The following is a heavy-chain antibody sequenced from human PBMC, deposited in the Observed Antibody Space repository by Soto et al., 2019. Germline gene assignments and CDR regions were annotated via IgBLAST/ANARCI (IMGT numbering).Heavy chain of an antibody. V-gene: IGHV1-2*02. J-gene: IGHJ1*01. CDR1: GYTFNVYF. CDR3: ARLIVRHWTSWYAH. CDR2: TNTHSGGT. D-gene: IGHD6-13*01. Sequence: ASVKVSCKASGYTFNVYFIHWVRQAPGQGLEWLGWTNTHSGGTTYAKKSQGRNSMIRDTSISTAYMELSSLTSDDTAVYYCARLIVRHWTSWYAHWGQGSLVTVSS.